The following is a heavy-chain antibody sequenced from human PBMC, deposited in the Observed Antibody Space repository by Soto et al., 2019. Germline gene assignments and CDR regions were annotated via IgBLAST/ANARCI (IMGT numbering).Heavy chain of an antibody. Sequence: ASVKVSCKASGYTFTSYGISWVRQAPGQGLEWMGWISAYNGNTNYAQKLQGRVTMTTDTSTSTAYMELRSLRSDDTAVYYCARVSDSSSWYWFDPWGQGTLVTVSS. V-gene: IGHV1-18*01. CDR1: GYTFTSYG. D-gene: IGHD6-13*01. CDR2: ISAYNGNT. CDR3: ARVSDSSSWYWFDP. J-gene: IGHJ5*02.